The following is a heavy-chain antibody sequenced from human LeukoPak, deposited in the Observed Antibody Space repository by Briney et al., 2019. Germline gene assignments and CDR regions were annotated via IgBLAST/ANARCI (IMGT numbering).Heavy chain of an antibody. CDR3: ARHWAYCSGGSCYSFDD. D-gene: IGHD2-15*01. V-gene: IGHV4-39*01. J-gene: IGHJ4*02. Sequence: SETLSLTCTVSGGSISSSSHYWGWIRQPPGKGLEWIGSIYYSGSTYYNPSLKSRVTISVDTSKNQFSLKLRSVTAADTAVYHCARHWAYCSGGSCYSFDDWGQGTLVTVSP. CDR2: IYYSGST. CDR1: GGSISSSSHY.